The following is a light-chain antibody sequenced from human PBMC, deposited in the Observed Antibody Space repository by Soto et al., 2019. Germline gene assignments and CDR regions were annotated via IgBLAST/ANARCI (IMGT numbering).Light chain of an antibody. CDR1: QSISSW. J-gene: IGKJ1*01. CDR2: KAS. CDR3: QQYNSYSWT. Sequence: DIQMTQSPSTLSASVGDRVTITCRASQSISSWLAWYQQKPGKAPKLLIYKASSLESGVPSRFSGSGSGTEFTLTISSLQPDDFATYSGQQYNSYSWTFGHGTKVEIK. V-gene: IGKV1-5*03.